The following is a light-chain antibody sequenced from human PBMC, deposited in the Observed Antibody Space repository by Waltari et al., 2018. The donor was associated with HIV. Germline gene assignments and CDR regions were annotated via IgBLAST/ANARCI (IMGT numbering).Light chain of an antibody. CDR2: KDS. Sequence: SYELTQPPSVSVSPGQTARITCPGDVLPKQYAYWYQQKPGQSPVLVISKDSERPSGIPERFSGSSSGTTVTLTISGVQAEDEADYYCQSADSSGTYAVFGGGTQLTVL. CDR3: QSADSSGTYAV. V-gene: IGLV3-25*03. J-gene: IGLJ7*01. CDR1: VLPKQY.